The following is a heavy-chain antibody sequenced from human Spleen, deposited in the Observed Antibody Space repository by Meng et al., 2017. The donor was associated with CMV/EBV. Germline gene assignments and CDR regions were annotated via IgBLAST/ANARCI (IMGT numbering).Heavy chain of an antibody. CDR1: GGSISSSSYY. CDR2: IYYSGST. Sequence: SETLSLTCTVSGGSISSSSYYWGWIRQPPGKGLEWIGSIYYSGSTYYNPSLKSRVTISVDTSKNQFSLRLSSVTAADTAVYFCARGTGGFGWFDPWGQGTQVTVSS. J-gene: IGHJ5*02. D-gene: IGHD3/OR15-3a*01. CDR3: ARGTGGFGWFDP. V-gene: IGHV4-39*07.